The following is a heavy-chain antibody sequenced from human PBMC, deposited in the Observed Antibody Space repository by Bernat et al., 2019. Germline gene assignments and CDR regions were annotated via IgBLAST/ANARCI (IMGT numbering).Heavy chain of an antibody. J-gene: IGHJ1*01. CDR2: IIPILGIA. CDR1: GGTFSSYT. CDR3: ARSVRDDSSGLFCY. V-gene: IGHV1-69*02. Sequence: QVQLVQSGAEVKKPGSAVKVSCKASGGTFSSYTISWVRQAPGQGLEWMGRIIPILGIANYAQKFHGRVTITADKSTCTAYMELSSLRSEDTAVYYCARSVRDDSSGLFCYWGQGTLVPVSS. D-gene: IGHD3-22*01.